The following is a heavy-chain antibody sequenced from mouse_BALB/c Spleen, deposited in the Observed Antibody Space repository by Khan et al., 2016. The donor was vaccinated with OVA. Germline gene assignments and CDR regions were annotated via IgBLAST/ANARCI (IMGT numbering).Heavy chain of an antibody. CDR2: ISYNGST. CDR1: GDSITRGY. Sequence: EVQLVESGPSLVKPSQTLSLTCSVTGDSITRGYWNWIRKFPGNKLEYMGYISYNGSTYYNPSLKSRISITRDTSKNQYYLQLNSVTTEDTATYYCARYDYDYDGAFAYWGQGTLVTVSA. V-gene: IGHV3-8*02. D-gene: IGHD2-4*01. J-gene: IGHJ3*01. CDR3: ARYDYDYDGAFAY.